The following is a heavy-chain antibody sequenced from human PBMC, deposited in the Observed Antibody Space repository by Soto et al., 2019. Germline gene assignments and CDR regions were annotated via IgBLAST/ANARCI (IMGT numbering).Heavy chain of an antibody. CDR3: AKDLGYSSPNYYYYGMDV. V-gene: IGHV3-30*18. J-gene: IGHJ6*02. CDR2: ISYDGSNK. CDR1: GFTFSSYG. D-gene: IGHD6-19*01. Sequence: QPGGSLRLSCSASGFTFSSYGMHWVRQAPGKGLEWVAVISYDGSNKYYADSVKGRFTISRDNSKNTLYLQMNSLRAEDTAVYYCAKDLGYSSPNYYYYGMDVWGQGTTVTV.